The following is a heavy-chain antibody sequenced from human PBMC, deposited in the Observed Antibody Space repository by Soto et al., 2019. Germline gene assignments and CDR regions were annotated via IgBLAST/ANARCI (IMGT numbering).Heavy chain of an antibody. CDR3: ARHHGPTTSENWFDY. V-gene: IGHV1-18*01. CDR2: ISTYSGDT. D-gene: IGHD5-12*01. Sequence: GASVKVSCKASGYTFFTYDISWVRQAPGQGLEWMGWISTYSGDTKYAQKFQGRVTMTTDTSTTTAYLELRSLRSDDTAVYYCARHHGPTTSENWFDYWGQGTLVTVSS. CDR1: GYTFFTYD. J-gene: IGHJ5*01.